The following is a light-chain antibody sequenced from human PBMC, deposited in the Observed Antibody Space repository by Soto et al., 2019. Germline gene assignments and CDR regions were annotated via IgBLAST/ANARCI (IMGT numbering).Light chain of an antibody. CDR3: QQYSRSTFT. Sequence: EIVLTQSPGTLSLSPGERATLSCRASQSVSSSYLAWYQQKPGQAPRLLIYGASSRATGIPGRFSGSGSGTDFTITISRMEPEDFAVYYCQQYSRSTFTFGPRNKVDIK. CDR2: GAS. V-gene: IGKV3-20*01. CDR1: QSVSSSY. J-gene: IGKJ3*01.